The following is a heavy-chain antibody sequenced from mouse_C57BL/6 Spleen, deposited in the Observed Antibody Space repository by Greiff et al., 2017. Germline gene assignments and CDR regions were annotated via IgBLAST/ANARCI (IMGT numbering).Heavy chain of an antibody. J-gene: IGHJ4*01. CDR1: GYTFTGYW. CDR2: ILPGSGST. CDR3: ARSGPITTVVATRAMDY. V-gene: IGHV1-9*01. D-gene: IGHD1-1*01. Sequence: QVQLQQSGAELMKPGASVKLSCKATGYTFTGYWIEWVKQRPGHGLEWIGEILPGSGSTNYNEKFQGKATFTADTSSNTAYMQLSSLTTEDAAIYYCARSGPITTVVATRAMDYWGQGTSVTVSS.